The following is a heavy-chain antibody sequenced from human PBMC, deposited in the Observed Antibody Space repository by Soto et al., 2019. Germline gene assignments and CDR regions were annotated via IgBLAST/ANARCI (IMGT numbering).Heavy chain of an antibody. CDR1: GFIFSNYG. J-gene: IGHJ4*02. Sequence: ESGGGVVQPGRSLRLSCAASGFIFSNYGMHWVRQAPGKGLEWVAVISYDGKVQYYADSVKGRFTVSRDNSKNTLNLQMNSLKTEDTAVYFCAKETQFYVSGSTDYWGQGTLVTVSS. D-gene: IGHD3-10*01. CDR3: AKETQFYVSGSTDY. CDR2: ISYDGKVQ. V-gene: IGHV3-30*18.